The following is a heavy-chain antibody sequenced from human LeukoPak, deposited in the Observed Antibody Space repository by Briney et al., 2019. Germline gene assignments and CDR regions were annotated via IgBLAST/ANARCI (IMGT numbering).Heavy chain of an antibody. V-gene: IGHV3-30*18. CDR3: AKSDSSGYYYADFDY. CDR2: ISYDGSNK. D-gene: IGHD3-22*01. CDR1: GFTFSSYG. J-gene: IGHJ4*02. Sequence: GGSLRLSCAASGFTFSSYGMHWVRQAPGKGLEWVAVISYDGSNKYYAGSVKGRFTISRDNSKNTLYLQMNSLRAEDTAVYYCAKSDSSGYYYADFDYWGQGTLVTVSS.